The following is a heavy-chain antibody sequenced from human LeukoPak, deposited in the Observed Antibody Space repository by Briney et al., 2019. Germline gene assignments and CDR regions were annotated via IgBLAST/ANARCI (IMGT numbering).Heavy chain of an antibody. CDR2: ISYDGSNK. V-gene: IGHV3-30*18. CDR3: AKAGDGSLDY. Sequence: SGGSLRLSCAASGFTFSSYGMHWVRQAPGKGLEWVAVISYDGSNKYYADSVKGRFTISRDNSKNTLYLQMNSLRAEDTAVYYCAKAGDGSLDYWGQGTLVTVSS. J-gene: IGHJ4*02. D-gene: IGHD5-24*01. CDR1: GFTFSSYG.